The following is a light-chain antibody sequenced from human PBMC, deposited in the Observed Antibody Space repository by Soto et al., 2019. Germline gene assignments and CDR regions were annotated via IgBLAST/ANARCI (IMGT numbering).Light chain of an antibody. CDR2: GNS. J-gene: IGLJ3*02. V-gene: IGLV1-40*01. CDR1: SSDIGAGYD. Sequence: QSVLTQPPSVSGAPGQRVTISCTGGSSDIGAGYDVHWYQQFPGTAPKLLIYGNSNRPSGVPDRFSGSKSGTSASLAITGLQAEDEADYYCQSYDSRLTGWGMFGGGTKLTVL. CDR3: QSYDSRLTGWGM.